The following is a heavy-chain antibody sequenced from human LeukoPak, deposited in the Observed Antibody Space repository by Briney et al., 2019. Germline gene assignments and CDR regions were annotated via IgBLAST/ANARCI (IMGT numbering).Heavy chain of an antibody. CDR1: GGSISSYY. D-gene: IGHD6-6*01. J-gene: IGHJ4*02. Sequence: PSETLSLTCTVSGGSISSYYWSWIRQPAGKGLEWIWRIYTSGSTNYNPSLKSRVTISVDKSKNQFSLKLSSVTAADTAVYYCARASIAARHFDYWGQGTLVTVSS. V-gene: IGHV4-4*07. CDR3: ARASIAARHFDY. CDR2: IYTSGST.